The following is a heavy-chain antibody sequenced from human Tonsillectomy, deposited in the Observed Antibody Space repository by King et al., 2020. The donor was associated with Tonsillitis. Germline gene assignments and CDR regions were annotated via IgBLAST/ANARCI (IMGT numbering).Heavy chain of an antibody. CDR1: GFIFSDYG. Sequence: VQLVESGGGVVQPGGSLRLSCAASGFIFSDYGMHWVRQAPGKGLACVASLSHDGSAKHYADSVKGRFTISRDNSKNKVYLQMNSLRAEDTAIYYCANLAIDSFDVWGQGTKVIVSS. J-gene: IGHJ3*01. CDR3: ANLAIDSFDV. V-gene: IGHV3-33*05. CDR2: LSHDGSAK.